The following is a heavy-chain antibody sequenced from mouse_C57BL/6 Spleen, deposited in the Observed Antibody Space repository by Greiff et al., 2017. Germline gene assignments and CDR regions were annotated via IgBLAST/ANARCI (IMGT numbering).Heavy chain of an antibody. CDR3: ARRSYYSNSYYYAMDY. J-gene: IGHJ4*01. Sequence: QVQLQQPGAELVKPGASVKLSCKASGYTFTSYWMQWVKQRPGQGLEWIGELDPSDSYTNYNQKFKGKATLTVDTSSSTAYMQLSSLTSEDSAVYYCARRSYYSNSYYYAMDYWGQGTSVTVSS. CDR2: LDPSDSYT. V-gene: IGHV1-50*01. CDR1: GYTFTSYW. D-gene: IGHD2-5*01.